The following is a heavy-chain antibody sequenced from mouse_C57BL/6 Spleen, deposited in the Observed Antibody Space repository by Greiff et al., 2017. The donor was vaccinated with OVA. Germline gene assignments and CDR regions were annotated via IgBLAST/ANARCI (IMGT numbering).Heavy chain of an antibody. J-gene: IGHJ4*01. Sequence: VKLQESGPELVKPGASVKISCKASGYAFSSSWMNWVKQRPGKGLEWIGRIYPGDGDTNYNGKFKGKATLTADKSSSTAYMQLSSLTSEDSAVYFCARRVVDYYAMDYWGQGTSVTVSS. CDR2: IYPGDGDT. CDR3: ARRVVDYYAMDY. V-gene: IGHV1-82*01. CDR1: GYAFSSSW.